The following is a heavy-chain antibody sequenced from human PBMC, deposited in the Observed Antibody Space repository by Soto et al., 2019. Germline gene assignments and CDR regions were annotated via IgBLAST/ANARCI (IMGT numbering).Heavy chain of an antibody. Sequence: GGSLRVSCAATGFTFSTYWMHWVRQGPGKGLVWVSRISTDGSSTTYADSVKGRFTISRDNAKNTLYLQMNSLRAEDTAVYYCARATGSNHPFDYWGQGSLVTSPQ. CDR3: ARATGSNHPFDY. V-gene: IGHV3-74*01. CDR1: GFTFSTYW. CDR2: ISTDGSST. D-gene: IGHD2-2*01. J-gene: IGHJ4*02.